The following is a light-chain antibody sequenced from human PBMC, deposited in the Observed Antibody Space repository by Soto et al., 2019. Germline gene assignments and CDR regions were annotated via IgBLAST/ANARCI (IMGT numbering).Light chain of an antibody. CDR2: EVS. J-gene: IGLJ1*01. Sequence: QSALTQPPSASGSPGQSVTISCTGTSNDVGGHDFVAWHQQHPGKGPRLMISEVSNRPSGVSNRFSGSKSGNTASLTISGLQADDEADYYCSSYTSSTSYVFGTGTKLTVL. V-gene: IGLV2-14*01. CDR3: SSYTSSTSYV. CDR1: SNDVGGHDF.